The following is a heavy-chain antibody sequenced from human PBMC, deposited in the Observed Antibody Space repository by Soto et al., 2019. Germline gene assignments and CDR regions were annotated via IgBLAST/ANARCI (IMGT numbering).Heavy chain of an antibody. CDR3: AKSQTTSGWYVRTDD. Sequence: GGSLRLSCAASGFTFRGYAMQWVRQAPGKGLEWVSAISWNSGSIDYADSVKGRFTISRDNAKNSLYLQMNSLRAEDTALYYCAKSQTTSGWYVRTDDWGQGTRVTVSS. CDR1: GFTFRGYA. J-gene: IGHJ4*02. V-gene: IGHV3-9*01. D-gene: IGHD6-19*01. CDR2: ISWNSGSI.